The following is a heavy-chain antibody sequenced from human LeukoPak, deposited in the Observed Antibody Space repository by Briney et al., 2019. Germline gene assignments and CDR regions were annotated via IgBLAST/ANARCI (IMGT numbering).Heavy chain of an antibody. CDR2: IYQSGST. V-gene: IGHV4-30-2*01. J-gene: IGHJ4*02. D-gene: IGHD3-16*01. CDR3: ARSPPLGVDY. CDR1: GGSVSSGGYY. Sequence: SQTLSLTCTVSGGSVSSGGYYWTWIRQPPLKGLEWIGAIYQSGSTYYNPSLKGRVTISVDRSKNQFSLKLSSVTAADTAVYYCARSPPLGVDYWGQGVLLTVSA.